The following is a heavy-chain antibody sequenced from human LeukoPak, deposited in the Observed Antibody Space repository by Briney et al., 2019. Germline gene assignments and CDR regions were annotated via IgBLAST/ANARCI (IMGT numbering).Heavy chain of an antibody. CDR3: ASGYGDYDAFDI. Sequence: PSETLSLTCTVSGGSISSYYWSWIRQPPGKGLEWIGYIYYSGSTNYNPSLKSRVTISVDTSKNQSSLKLSSVTAADTAVYYCASGYGDYDAFDIWGQGTMVTVSS. V-gene: IGHV4-59*08. CDR1: GGSISSYY. D-gene: IGHD4-17*01. CDR2: IYYSGST. J-gene: IGHJ3*02.